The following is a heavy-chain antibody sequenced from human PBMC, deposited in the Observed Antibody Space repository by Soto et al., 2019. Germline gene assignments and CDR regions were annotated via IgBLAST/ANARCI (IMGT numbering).Heavy chain of an antibody. CDR3: ARGLRGCISTSCYEGPEYYYYYYGMDV. V-gene: IGHV1-8*01. Sequence: QVQLVQSGAEVKKPGASVKVSCKASGYTFTSYDINWVRQATGQGLEWMGWMNPNSGNTGYAQKFQGRVTMTRNTSISTAYMELSSLRSEDTAVYYCARGLRGCISTSCYEGPEYYYYYYGMDVWGQGTTVTVSS. J-gene: IGHJ6*02. CDR2: MNPNSGNT. D-gene: IGHD2-2*01. CDR1: GYTFTSYD.